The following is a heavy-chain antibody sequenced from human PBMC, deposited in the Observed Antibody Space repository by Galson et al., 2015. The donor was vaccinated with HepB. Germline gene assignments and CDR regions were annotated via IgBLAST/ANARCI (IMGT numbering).Heavy chain of an antibody. Sequence: SLRLSCGASGFTFSSYSMNWVRQAPGKGLEWVSYISSSSSTIYYADSVKGRFIISRDNAKNSLYLQMNSLRAEDTAVYYCARGRIVGATYYYYGMDVWGQGTTVTVSS. J-gene: IGHJ6*02. CDR3: ARGRIVGATYYYYGMDV. D-gene: IGHD1-26*01. CDR2: ISSSSSTI. CDR1: GFTFSSYS. V-gene: IGHV3-48*04.